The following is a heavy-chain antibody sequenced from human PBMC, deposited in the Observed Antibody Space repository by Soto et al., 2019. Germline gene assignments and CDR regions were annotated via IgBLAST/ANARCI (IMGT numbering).Heavy chain of an antibody. V-gene: IGHV1-69*08. Sequence: QVQLVQSGAEVKKPGPSVKVSCEASGGRFTSYIFTWVRQAPGQGLEWMGRSIPIQGTADYALKFQDRVTMTADKSTNTVHMEMRSLRPDDTAVYYCAKSLVFVDHGYMDVWGKGTTVTVSS. CDR3: AKSLVFVDHGYMDV. CDR2: SIPIQGTA. CDR1: GGRFTSYI. D-gene: IGHD2-21*01. J-gene: IGHJ6*03.